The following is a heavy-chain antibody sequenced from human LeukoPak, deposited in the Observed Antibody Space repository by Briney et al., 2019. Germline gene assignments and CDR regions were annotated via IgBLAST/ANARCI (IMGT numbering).Heavy chain of an antibody. Sequence: PGGSLRLSCAASGFTFSSYSMNWVRQAPGKGLEWVSYISSSSSTIYYADSVKGRFTISRDNAKNSLYLQMNSLRAEDTAVYYCASDYGGNYFDYWGQGTLVTVSS. CDR1: GFTFSSYS. V-gene: IGHV3-48*04. J-gene: IGHJ4*02. CDR3: ASDYGGNYFDY. CDR2: ISSSSSTI. D-gene: IGHD4-23*01.